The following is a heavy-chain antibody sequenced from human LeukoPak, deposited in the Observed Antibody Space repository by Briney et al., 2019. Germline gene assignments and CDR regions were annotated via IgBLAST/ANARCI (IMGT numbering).Heavy chain of an antibody. D-gene: IGHD3-22*01. CDR1: GFTFSSYS. J-gene: IGHJ4*02. CDR2: ISSSSSTI. V-gene: IGHV3-48*02. CDR3: ARAPTGDSSGYYWEYYFDY. Sequence: GGSLRLSSAASGFTFSSYSMNWVRQAPGKGLEWVSYISSSSSTIYYADSVKGRFTISRDNAKNSLYLQMNSLRDEDTAVYYCARAPTGDSSGYYWEYYFDYWGQGTLVTVSS.